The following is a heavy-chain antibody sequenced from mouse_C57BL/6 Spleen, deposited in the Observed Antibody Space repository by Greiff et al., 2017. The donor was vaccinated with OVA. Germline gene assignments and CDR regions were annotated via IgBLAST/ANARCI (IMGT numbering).Heavy chain of an antibody. V-gene: IGHV1-50*01. J-gene: IGHJ2*01. CDR2: IDPSDSYT. CDR1: GYTFTSYW. D-gene: IGHD4-1*01. CDR3: ARWELGRDY. Sequence: QVQLKQPGAELVKPGASVKLSCKASGYTFTSYWMQWVKQRPGQGLEWIGEIDPSDSYTNYNQKFKGKATLTVDTSSSTAYMQLSSLTSEDSAVYYCARWELGRDYWGQGTTLTVSS.